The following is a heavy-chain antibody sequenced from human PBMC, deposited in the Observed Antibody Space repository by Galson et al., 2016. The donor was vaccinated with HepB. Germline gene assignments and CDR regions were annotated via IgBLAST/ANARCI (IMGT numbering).Heavy chain of an antibody. CDR1: GDTFSSND. D-gene: IGHD6-19*01. CDR3: ASCRAVAGTLNY. Sequence: SVKVSCKASGDTFSSNDISWVRQAPGQGLEWMGRIIPILGIPHYADKFQGRVSITADRSTSTVYMELSSLRYGDTAVYYCASCRAVAGTLNYWGQGTLVTVSS. V-gene: IGHV1-69*04. CDR2: IIPILGIP. J-gene: IGHJ4*02.